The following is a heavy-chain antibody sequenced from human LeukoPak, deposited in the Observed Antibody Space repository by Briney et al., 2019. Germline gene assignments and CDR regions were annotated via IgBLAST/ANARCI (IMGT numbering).Heavy chain of an antibody. J-gene: IGHJ4*02. CDR1: GFTFSTYA. CDR3: AKLGIYCTNGVCDY. Sequence: AGGSLRLSCAASGFTFSTYAMSWVRQAPGKGLEWVSAISGSGGSTYFADSVKGRFTISRDNSKNTLYLQMNSLRAEDTAVYYCAKLGIYCTNGVCDYWGQGTLVTVSS. CDR2: ISGSGGST. D-gene: IGHD2-8*01. V-gene: IGHV3-23*01.